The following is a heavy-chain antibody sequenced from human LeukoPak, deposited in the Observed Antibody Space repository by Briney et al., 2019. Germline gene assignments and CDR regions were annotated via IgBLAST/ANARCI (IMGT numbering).Heavy chain of an antibody. J-gene: IGHJ4*02. CDR2: IDWDDDK. Sequence: SGPTLVNPTQTLTLTCTFSGFSLSTSGMCVSWIRQPPGKALEWLARIDWDDDKYYSTSLKTRLTISKDTSKNQVVLTINNMDPVDTATYYCARIPHYYGSGSYPDYWGQGTLVTVSS. CDR3: ARIPHYYGSGSYPDY. CDR1: GFSLSTSGMC. V-gene: IGHV2-70*11. D-gene: IGHD3-10*01.